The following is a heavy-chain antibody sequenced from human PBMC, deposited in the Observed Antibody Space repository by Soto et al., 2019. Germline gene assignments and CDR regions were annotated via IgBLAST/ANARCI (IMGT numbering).Heavy chain of an antibody. V-gene: IGHV4-30-4*01. CDR3: ARRAGDYSNDVANWYFDL. J-gene: IGHJ2*01. D-gene: IGHD4-4*01. CDR2: IYYSGST. Sequence: QVQLQESGPGLVKPSQTLSLTCTVSGGSISSGDYYWSWIRQPPGKGLEWIGYIYYSGSTYYNPSLKSRVTISVDTSKNQFSLKLSSVTAADTAVYYCARRAGDYSNDVANWYFDLWGRGTLVTVSS. CDR1: GGSISSGDYY.